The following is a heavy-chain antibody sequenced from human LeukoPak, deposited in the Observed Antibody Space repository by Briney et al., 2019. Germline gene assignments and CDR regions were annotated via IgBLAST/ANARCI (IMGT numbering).Heavy chain of an antibody. CDR3: ARAPRYDSSGSDY. CDR2: ISSSSSYI. V-gene: IGHV3-21*01. D-gene: IGHD3-22*01. CDR1: GFTFSSYS. Sequence: GGSLRLSCAASGFTFSSYSMNWVRQGPGKGLEWVSSISSSSSYIYYADSVKGRFTISRDNAKNSLYLQMNSLRAEDTAVYYCARAPRYDSSGSDYWGQGTLVTVSS. J-gene: IGHJ4*02.